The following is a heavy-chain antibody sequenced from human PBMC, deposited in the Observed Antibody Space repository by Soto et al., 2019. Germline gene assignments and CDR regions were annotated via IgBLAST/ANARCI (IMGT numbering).Heavy chain of an antibody. CDR2: THHSGST. D-gene: IGHD2-2*01. Sequence: QVQLQESGPGLVKPSGTLSLTCAVSGDSVSTHYWWSWVRQSPGKGLEWIGETHHSGSTHYNPSXNSRVTISVDXXKXDXXLKLTSVTAADTAVYYCARNGDCSSSRCNVGWFDPWGRGTLVTVSS. J-gene: IGHJ5*02. CDR3: ARNGDCSSSRCNVGWFDP. CDR1: GDSVSTHYW. V-gene: IGHV4-4*02.